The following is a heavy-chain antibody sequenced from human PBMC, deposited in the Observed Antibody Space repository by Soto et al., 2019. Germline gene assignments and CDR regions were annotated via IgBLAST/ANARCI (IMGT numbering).Heavy chain of an antibody. D-gene: IGHD6-13*01. J-gene: IGHJ6*02. Sequence: QVQLQESGPGLVKPSETLSLTCTVSGGSISSYYWSWIRQPPGKGLEWIGYIYYSGSTNYNPSLKSRVTISVDTSKNQFSLKLSSVTAADTAVYYCARSSSSWYGHYYYGMDVWGQGTTVTVSS. V-gene: IGHV4-59*01. CDR3: ARSSSSWYGHYYYGMDV. CDR1: GGSISSYY. CDR2: IYYSGST.